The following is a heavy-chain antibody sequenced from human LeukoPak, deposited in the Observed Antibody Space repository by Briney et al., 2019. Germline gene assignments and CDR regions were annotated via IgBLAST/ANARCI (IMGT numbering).Heavy chain of an antibody. CDR3: ASYLFESPITMVRGVIYYYYMDV. J-gene: IGHJ6*03. Sequence: ASVKVSCKASGGTFSSYAISWVRQAPGQGLEWMGGIIPIFGTANYAQKFQGRVTITADKSTSTAYMELSSLRSEDTAVYYCASYLFESPITMVRGVIYYYYMDVWGKGTTVTVSS. CDR1: GGTFSSYA. D-gene: IGHD3-10*01. CDR2: IIPIFGTA. V-gene: IGHV1-69*06.